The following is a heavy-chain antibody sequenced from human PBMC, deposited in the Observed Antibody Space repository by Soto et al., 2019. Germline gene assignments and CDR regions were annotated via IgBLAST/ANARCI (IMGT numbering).Heavy chain of an antibody. CDR2: IRRNAYGGTT. D-gene: IGHD3-16*01. V-gene: IGHV3-49*04. CDR1: GFTFGDYA. Sequence: GGSLRLSCTTSGFTFGDYALSWVRQAPGKGLEWVGFIRRNAYGGTTDYAASVKGRFTISRDDSRSIAYLQMNSLRTEDTALYYCTRASSLDFDFWGQGTLVTISS. J-gene: IGHJ4*02. CDR3: TRASSLDFDF.